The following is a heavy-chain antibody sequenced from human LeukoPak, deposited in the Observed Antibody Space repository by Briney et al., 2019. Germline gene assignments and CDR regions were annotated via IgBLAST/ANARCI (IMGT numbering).Heavy chain of an antibody. J-gene: IGHJ4*02. D-gene: IGHD3-10*01. CDR1: DDSIGNYY. V-gene: IGHV4-59*01. Sequence: SETLSLTCTVSDDSIGNYYWSWIRQPPGKGLEWIGCIYNSGSTNYNPSLKSRVTISVDSSKNHFSLRLSSVTAADTAIYYCARGARYYGSGTYVYWGQGTLVTVSS. CDR3: ARGARYYGSGTYVY. CDR2: IYNSGST.